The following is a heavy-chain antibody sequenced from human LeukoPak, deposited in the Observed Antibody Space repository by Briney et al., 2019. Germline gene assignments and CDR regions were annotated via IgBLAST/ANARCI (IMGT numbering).Heavy chain of an antibody. V-gene: IGHV6-1*01. CDR1: GDSVSSNNAA. D-gene: IGHD2-2*02. J-gene: IGHJ5*02. CDR3: ARHSIVVVPAAIPKSGLNWFDP. Sequence: SQTLSLTCAILGDSVSSNNAAWNWIRQSPSRGLEWLGRTYYRSKWYNDYAGSVRSRITINPDTSRNQFSLKLSSVTAADTAVYYCARHSIVVVPAAIPKSGLNWFDPWGQGTLVTVSS. CDR2: TYYRSKWYN.